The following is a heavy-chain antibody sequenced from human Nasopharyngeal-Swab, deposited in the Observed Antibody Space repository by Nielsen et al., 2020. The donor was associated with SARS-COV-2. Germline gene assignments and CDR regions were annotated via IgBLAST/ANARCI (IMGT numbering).Heavy chain of an antibody. D-gene: IGHD3-16*02. CDR1: DYTFTSYG. Sequence: ASVKVSCKASDYTFTSYGISWVRQAPGQGLEWLGWISAYNGNTNYAQNLQGRVTMTTDTSTSTAYMELRSLRSDDTAVYYCAREGGPYDYVWGSYRYTGEDTLLDYWGQGTLVTVSS. CDR2: ISAYNGNT. J-gene: IGHJ4*02. CDR3: AREGGPYDYVWGSYRYTGEDTLLDY. V-gene: IGHV1-18*01.